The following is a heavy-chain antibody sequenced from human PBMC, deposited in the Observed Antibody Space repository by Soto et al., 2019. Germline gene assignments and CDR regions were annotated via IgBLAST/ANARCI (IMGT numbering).Heavy chain of an antibody. CDR2: IYYSGST. J-gene: IGHJ5*02. CDR3: ARGQIVATINWFDP. V-gene: IGHV4-31*03. Sequence: QVQLQESGPGLVKPSQTLSLTCTVSGGSISSGGYYWSWIRQHPGKGLEWIGYIYYSGSTYYHPSLKSRVTISVDPSKNQCSLKLSSVTAADTAVYYCARGQIVATINWFDPWGQGTLVTVSS. D-gene: IGHD5-12*01. CDR1: GGSISSGGYY.